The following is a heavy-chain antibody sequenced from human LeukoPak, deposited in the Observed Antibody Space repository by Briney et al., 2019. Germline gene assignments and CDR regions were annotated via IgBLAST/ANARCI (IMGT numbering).Heavy chain of an antibody. CDR1: GAAISGYY. Sequence: SETLSLTCTVSGAAISGYYWNWIRKPPGKGLGGIGYIYYSGNTNYNPSLKGRVTMSLDTSKNQFSLKLSSVTAADTAVYYCARVGNPSYWYFDLWGRGTLVTVSS. D-gene: IGHD4-23*01. J-gene: IGHJ2*01. V-gene: IGHV4-59*13. CDR3: ARVGNPSYWYFDL. CDR2: IYYSGNT.